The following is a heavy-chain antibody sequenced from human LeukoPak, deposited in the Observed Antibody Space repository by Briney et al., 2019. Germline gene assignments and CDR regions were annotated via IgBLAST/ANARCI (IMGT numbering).Heavy chain of an antibody. Sequence: SETLSLTCTVSGGSISSYYWSWIRQPAGKGLEWIGRIYTSGSTNYNPSLKSRVTMSVDTSKNQFSLKLSSVTAADTAVYYCAREATTVTPATYYFDYWGQGTLVTVSS. CDR3: AREATTVTPATYYFDY. D-gene: IGHD4-17*01. CDR2: IYTSGST. V-gene: IGHV4-4*07. J-gene: IGHJ4*02. CDR1: GGSISSYY.